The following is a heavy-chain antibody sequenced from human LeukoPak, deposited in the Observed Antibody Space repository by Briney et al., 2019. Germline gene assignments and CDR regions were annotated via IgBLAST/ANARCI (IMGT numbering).Heavy chain of an antibody. CDR3: ARQTGVLRFLEWLPDQIDY. CDR1: GGSISSSSYY. CDR2: IYYSGST. D-gene: IGHD3-3*01. Sequence: SETLSLTCTVSGGSISSSSYYWGWIRQPPGKGLEWIGSIYYSGSTYYNPSLKSRVTISVDTSKNQFSLKLSSVTAADTAVYYCARQTGVLRFLEWLPDQIDYWGQGTLVTVSS. J-gene: IGHJ4*02. V-gene: IGHV4-39*01.